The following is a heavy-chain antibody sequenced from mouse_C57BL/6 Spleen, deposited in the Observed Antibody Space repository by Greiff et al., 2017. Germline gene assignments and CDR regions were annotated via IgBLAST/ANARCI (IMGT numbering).Heavy chain of an antibody. D-gene: IGHD2-4*01. V-gene: IGHV1-82*01. CDR2: IYPGDGDT. CDR1: GYAFSSSW. Sequence: QVQLQQSGPELVKPGASVKISCKASGYAFSSSWMNWVKQRPGKGLEWIGRIYPGDGDTNYNGKFKGKATLTADKSSSTAYMQLSSLTSEDSAVSFCARSDYDYDSTYFGYWGQGTTLTVSS. J-gene: IGHJ2*01. CDR3: ARSDYDYDSTYFGY.